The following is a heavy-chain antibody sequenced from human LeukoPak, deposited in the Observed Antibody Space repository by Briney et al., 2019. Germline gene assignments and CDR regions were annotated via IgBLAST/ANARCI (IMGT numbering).Heavy chain of an antibody. CDR2: INSDGSST. J-gene: IGHJ2*01. V-gene: IGHV3-74*01. CDR3: ARGPPWHFDL. D-gene: IGHD6-25*01. Sequence: GGSLRLSCAASGLIFRSYWMHWVRQAPGKGLVWVSTINSDGSSTTYADSVKGRFTISRDNAKNTLYLQMNSLRVEDTVVYYCARGPPWHFDLWGRGTLVTVSS. CDR1: GLIFRSYW.